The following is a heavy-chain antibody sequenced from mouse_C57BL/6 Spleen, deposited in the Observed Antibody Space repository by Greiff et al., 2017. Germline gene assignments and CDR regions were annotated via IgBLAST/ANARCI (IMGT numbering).Heavy chain of an antibody. D-gene: IGHD3-2*02. J-gene: IGHJ3*01. CDR2: INPNNGGT. CDR3: ARGEAAQARPWFAY. CDR1: GYTFTDYY. Sequence: EVQLQQSGPELVKPGASVKISCKASGYTFTDYYMNWVKQSHGKSLEWIGDINPNNGGTSYNQKFKGKATLTVDKSSSTAYMELRSLTSEDSAVDYCARGEAAQARPWFAYWGQGTLVTVSA. V-gene: IGHV1-26*01.